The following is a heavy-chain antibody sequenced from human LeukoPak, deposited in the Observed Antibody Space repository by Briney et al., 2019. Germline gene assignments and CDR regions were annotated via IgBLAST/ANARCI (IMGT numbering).Heavy chain of an antibody. Sequence: SETLSLTCAVSGVSFNDYYWSWVRQTPGKGLEWIGEINHSGYTNDSPSLKSRVTLSIDTSRKQFSLNLRSVTVADTGIYYCTRMSTGHDYWGQGTLVTVSS. CDR1: GVSFNDYY. J-gene: IGHJ4*02. V-gene: IGHV4-34*01. CDR2: INHSGYT. D-gene: IGHD4-17*01. CDR3: TRMSTGHDY.